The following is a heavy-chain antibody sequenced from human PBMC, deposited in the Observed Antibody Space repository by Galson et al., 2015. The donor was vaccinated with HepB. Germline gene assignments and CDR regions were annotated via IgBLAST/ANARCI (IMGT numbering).Heavy chain of an antibody. CDR2: ISDSGSNT. Sequence: SLRLSCAASGFTFSSYAMSWVRQAPGKGLEWVSSISDSGSNTHYADSVKGHFTISRDNSKNTLYLQMNSLRAEDTAIYYCARGQTLFAYWGQGTLVTVSS. CDR3: ARGQTLFAY. D-gene: IGHD2/OR15-2a*01. J-gene: IGHJ4*02. V-gene: IGHV3-23*01. CDR1: GFTFSSYA.